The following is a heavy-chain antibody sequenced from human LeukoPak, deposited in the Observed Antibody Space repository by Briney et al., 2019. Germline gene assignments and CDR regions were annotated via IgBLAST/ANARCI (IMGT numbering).Heavy chain of an antibody. J-gene: IGHJ4*02. Sequence: PSETLSLTCTVSGGSISSGSYYWSWIRQPAGKGLEWIGRIYTSGSTNYNPSLKSRVTISVDTSKNQFSLKLSSVTAADTAVYYCARTNLIVGTYDYWGQGTLVTVSS. CDR2: IYTSGST. V-gene: IGHV4-61*02. CDR3: ARTNLIVGTYDY. D-gene: IGHD1-26*01. CDR1: GGSISSGSYY.